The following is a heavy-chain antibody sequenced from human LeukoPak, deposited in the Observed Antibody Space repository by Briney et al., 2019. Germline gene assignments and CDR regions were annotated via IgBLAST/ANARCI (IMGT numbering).Heavy chain of an antibody. CDR2: IRYDGSNK. CDR1: GFTFSSYG. J-gene: IGHJ4*02. V-gene: IGHV3-30*02. Sequence: PGGSLRLSCAASGFTFSSYGMHWVRQAPGKGLEWVAFIRYDGSNKYYADSVKGRFTISRDNSKNTLYLQMNSLRAEDTAVYYCARDRYSSSNLIDYWGQGTLVTVSS. D-gene: IGHD6-13*01. CDR3: ARDRYSSSNLIDY.